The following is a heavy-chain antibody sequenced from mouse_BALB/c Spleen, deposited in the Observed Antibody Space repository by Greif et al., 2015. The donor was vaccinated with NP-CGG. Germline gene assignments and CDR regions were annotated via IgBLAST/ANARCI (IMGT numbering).Heavy chain of an antibody. CDR1: GFNIKDTY. D-gene: IGHD1-2*01. CDR3: ARSHYYGYVGFDY. J-gene: IGHJ2*01. V-gene: IGHV14-3*02. Sequence: VQLKESGAELVKPGASGKLSCIASGFNIKDTYMHWVKQRPEQGLEWIGRIDPANGNTKYDPKFQGKAIITADTSSNTAYLQLSSLTSEDTAVYYCARSHYYGYVGFDYWGQGTTLTVSS. CDR2: IDPANGNT.